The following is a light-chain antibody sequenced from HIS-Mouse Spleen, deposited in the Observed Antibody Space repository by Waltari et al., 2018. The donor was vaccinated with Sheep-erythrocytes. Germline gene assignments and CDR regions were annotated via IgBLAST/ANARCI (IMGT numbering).Light chain of an antibody. Sequence: QSALTQPASVSGSPGQSIPISCTGTSSDVGSYNLVSWYQQHPGKAPKPMIYEGSKRPSGVSNRCSGSKSGNTASLTISGLQAEDEADYYCCSSAGSSTPWVFGGGTKLTVL. CDR1: SSDVGSYNL. CDR2: EGS. J-gene: IGLJ3*02. V-gene: IGLV2-23*01. CDR3: CSSAGSSTPWV.